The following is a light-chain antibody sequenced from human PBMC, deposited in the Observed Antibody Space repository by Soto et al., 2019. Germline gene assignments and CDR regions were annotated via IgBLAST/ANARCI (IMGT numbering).Light chain of an antibody. J-gene: IGKJ5*01. Sequence: DIQLTQSPSFLSASVGDRVTITCRASQGISSYLAWYQQKPGKAPKLLIYAASTLQSGVPSRFSGSGSGTEFTLTISSLQPEDVATYYCKQLNSYPITFGQGTRLEIK. V-gene: IGKV1-9*01. CDR1: QGISSY. CDR3: KQLNSYPIT. CDR2: AAS.